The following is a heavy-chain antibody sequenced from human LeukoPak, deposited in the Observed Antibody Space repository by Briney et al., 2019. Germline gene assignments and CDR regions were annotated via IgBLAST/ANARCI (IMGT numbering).Heavy chain of an antibody. CDR3: ATDPSRLYYYDVFGL. Sequence: ASVKASCKVSGYTLTELSMHWVRQAPGKGLEWMGGFDPEDGETIYAQKFQGRVTMTEDTSTDTAYMELSSLRSEDTAVYYCATDPSRLYYYDVFGLWGQGTLVTVSS. J-gene: IGHJ4*02. CDR1: GYTLTELS. V-gene: IGHV1-24*01. D-gene: IGHD3-22*01. CDR2: FDPEDGET.